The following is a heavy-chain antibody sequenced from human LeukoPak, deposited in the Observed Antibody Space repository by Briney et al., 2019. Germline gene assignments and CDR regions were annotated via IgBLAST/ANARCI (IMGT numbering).Heavy chain of an antibody. CDR2: ISYDGSNK. CDR3: ASLVVIAAMGEFSGDYHYGMDV. V-gene: IGHV3-30-3*01. Sequence: PGGSLRLSCAASGFTFSSYAMHWVRQAPGKGLEWVAVISYDGSNKYYADSVKGRFTISRDNAKNSLYLQMHGLRAEDTAVYFCASLVVIAAMGEFSGDYHYGMDVWGQGTTVTVSS. D-gene: IGHD2-15*01. J-gene: IGHJ6*02. CDR1: GFTFSSYA.